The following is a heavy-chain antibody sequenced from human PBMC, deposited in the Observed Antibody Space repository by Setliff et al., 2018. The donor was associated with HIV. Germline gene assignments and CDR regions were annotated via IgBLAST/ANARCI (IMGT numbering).Heavy chain of an antibody. CDR1: GYTFTDYY. CDR2: INPNSGNT. Sequence: ASVKVSCKASGYTFTDYYIHWVRQAPGHGLEWMGWINPNSGNTGYAQKFQGRVTMTRNTSIRTAYMELSSLRSDDTAVYYCARGGSGYYDFWSGSSAFEYWGQGTLVTVSS. J-gene: IGHJ4*02. V-gene: IGHV1-8*02. D-gene: IGHD3-3*01. CDR3: ARGGSGYYDFWSGSSAFEY.